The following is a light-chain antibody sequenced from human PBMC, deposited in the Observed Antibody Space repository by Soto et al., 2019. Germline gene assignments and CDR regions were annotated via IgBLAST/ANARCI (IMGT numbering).Light chain of an antibody. CDR1: QSISTW. V-gene: IGKV1-5*03. Sequence: DIQMTQSPSTLSASVGDRVIITCRASQSISTWLAWYQQKPGNAPKLLIYKASTLQSGVPSRFSGSRSGTDFTLTISPLQPDDFATYYCQQYKSYSEVTFGGGTRVEIK. J-gene: IGKJ4*01. CDR3: QQYKSYSEVT. CDR2: KAS.